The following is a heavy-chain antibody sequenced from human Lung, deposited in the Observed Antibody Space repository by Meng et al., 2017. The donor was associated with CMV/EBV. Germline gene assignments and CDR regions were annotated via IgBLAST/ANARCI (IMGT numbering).Heavy chain of an antibody. CDR3: VASTAWKTEYWE. J-gene: IGHJ4*02. D-gene: IGHD1-26*01. Sequence: GESXKISCAASGFIFTDYWMHWVRQAPGGGLVWVARISLGESAAPTPEYGDFVQGRFAISRDNAKSTLYLQMHSLRAEDTGIYYCVASTAWKTEYWEWGQGTLVTVSS. V-gene: IGHV3-74*03. CDR1: GFIFTDYW. CDR2: ISLGESAAPTP.